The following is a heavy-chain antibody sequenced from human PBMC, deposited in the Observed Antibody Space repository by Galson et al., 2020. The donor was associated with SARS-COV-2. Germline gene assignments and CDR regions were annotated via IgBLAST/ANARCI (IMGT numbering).Heavy chain of an antibody. J-gene: IGHJ6*03. D-gene: IGHD2-21*01. CDR2: ISYDGSNK. CDR3: ARDGGAYMDI. Sequence: GGSLRLSCAASGFTFSSYAMHWVRQAPGKGLEWVAVISYDGSNKYYADSVKGRFTISRDNSKNTLYLQMNSLRAEDTAVYYCARDGGAYMDIWGKGTTVTASS. CDR1: GFTFSSYA. V-gene: IGHV3-30*04.